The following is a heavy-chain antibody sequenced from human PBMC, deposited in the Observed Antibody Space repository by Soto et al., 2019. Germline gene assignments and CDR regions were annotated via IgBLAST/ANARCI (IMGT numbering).Heavy chain of an antibody. CDR3: ARWGATLSYYYYLMDG. CDR2: IYYSGST. V-gene: IGHV4-59*08. D-gene: IGHD1-26*01. Sequence: SETLSLTCTVSGGSISSYYWSWIRQPPGKGLEWIGYIYYSGSTNYNPSLKSRVTISVDTSKNQFSLKLSSVTAADTAVYYCARWGATLSYYYYLMDGRGRGSTVTVSS. J-gene: IGHJ6*02. CDR1: GGSISSYY.